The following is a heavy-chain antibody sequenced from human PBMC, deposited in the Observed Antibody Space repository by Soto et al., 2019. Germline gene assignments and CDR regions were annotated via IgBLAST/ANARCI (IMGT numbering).Heavy chain of an antibody. CDR3: ARLQLGGDRMLNWFDP. CDR1: GYIFTKYG. CDR2: INVYNGDR. D-gene: IGHD2-21*02. Sequence: QVQVVQSGPELKKPGASVKVSCKAQGYIFTKYGIGWVRQAPGHGLEWMGLINVYNGDRKVAQKFQERVSMTTDTATDTAYMELKSLRSGDTAVYYCARLQLGGDRMLNWFDPWCQGTLVTVSS. V-gene: IGHV1-18*01. J-gene: IGHJ5*02.